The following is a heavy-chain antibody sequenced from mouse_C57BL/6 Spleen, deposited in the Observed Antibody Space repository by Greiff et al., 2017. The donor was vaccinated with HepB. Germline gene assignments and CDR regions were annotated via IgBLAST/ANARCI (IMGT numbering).Heavy chain of an antibody. CDR3: ARGYDGYLPWFAY. D-gene: IGHD2-3*01. V-gene: IGHV1-82*01. CDR1: GYAFSSSW. Sequence: VQVVESGPELVKPGASVKISCKASGYAFSSSWMNWVKQRPGKGLEWIGRIYPGDGDTNYNGKFKGKATLTADKSSSTAYMQLSSLTSEDSAVYFCARGYDGYLPWFAYWGQGTLVTVSA. CDR2: IYPGDGDT. J-gene: IGHJ3*01.